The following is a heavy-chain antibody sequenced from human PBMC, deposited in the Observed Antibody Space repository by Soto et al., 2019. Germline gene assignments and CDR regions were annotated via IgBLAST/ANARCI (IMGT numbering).Heavy chain of an antibody. CDR3: ARSMIVVVGAATPPDACDI. CDR2: INPNSGGA. Sequence: GASVKVSCKASGYTFTGYYMHWVRQAPGQGLEWMGWINPNSGGANYAQKFQGWVTMTRDTSISTAYMELSRLRSDDTAEYYCARSMIVVVGAATPPDACDIWGQGTMVTVSS. V-gene: IGHV1-2*04. J-gene: IGHJ3*02. CDR1: GYTFTGYY. D-gene: IGHD2-15*01.